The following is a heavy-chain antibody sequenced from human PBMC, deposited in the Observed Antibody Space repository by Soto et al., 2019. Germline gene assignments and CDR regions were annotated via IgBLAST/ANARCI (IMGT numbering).Heavy chain of an antibody. CDR1: GFTLSDHY. J-gene: IGHJ6*02. D-gene: IGHD6-6*01. CDR2: SRDKAQGYST. V-gene: IGHV3-72*01. Sequence: PGGSLRLSCAGSGFTLSDHYIDWVRQAPGKGLEWVGRSRDKAQGYSTAYAASVKGRFTTSRDESKNSVYLQMNSLKTEDTAVYYCAAKDSSSSVYYYGMDVWGQGATVTVSS. CDR3: AAKDSSSSVYYYGMDV.